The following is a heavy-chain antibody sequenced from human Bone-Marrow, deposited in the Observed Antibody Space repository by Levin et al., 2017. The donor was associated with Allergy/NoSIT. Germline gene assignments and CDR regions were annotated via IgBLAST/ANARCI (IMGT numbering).Heavy chain of an antibody. J-gene: IGHJ6*02. V-gene: IGHV1-2*02. CDR2: INPNSGGT. CDR1: GYTFTGYY. D-gene: IGHD2-2*01. CDR3: AREWRLYQLRSYYYYYGMDV. Sequence: ASVKVSCKASGYTFTGYYMHWVRQAPGQGLEWMGWINPNSGGTNYAQKFQGRVTMTRDTSISTAYMELSRLRSDDTAVYYCAREWRLYQLRSYYYYYGMDVWGQGTTVTVSS.